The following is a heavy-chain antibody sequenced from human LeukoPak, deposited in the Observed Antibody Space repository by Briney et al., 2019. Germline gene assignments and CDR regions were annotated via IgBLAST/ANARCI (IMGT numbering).Heavy chain of an antibody. CDR3: ARDSIYSSSWPNYYYYMDV. CDR1: GGTFTSYA. V-gene: IGHV1-69*01. CDR2: IIPIFGTA. D-gene: IGHD6-13*01. Sequence: SVKVSCKASGGTFTSYAISWVRQAPGQGLEWMGGIIPIFGTANYAQKFQGRVTITADESTTTAYMELSSLRSEDTAVYYCARDSIYSSSWPNYYYYMDVWGKGTTVTVSS. J-gene: IGHJ6*03.